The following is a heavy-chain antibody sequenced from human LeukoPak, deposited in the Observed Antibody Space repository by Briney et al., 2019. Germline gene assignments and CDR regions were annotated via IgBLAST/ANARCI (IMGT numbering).Heavy chain of an antibody. CDR3: ARDTYNWNVDAFDP. J-gene: IGHJ5*02. V-gene: IGHV4-34*01. CDR2: INHRGST. D-gene: IGHD1-20*01. CDR1: GGSFGGYY. Sequence: SETLSLTWAVYGGSFGGYYWSWVRQPPGKGLEWIGEINHRGSTDYNPSLKSRVTISIDKSKHHFSLKLTSVTAADTAIYYCARDTYNWNVDAFDPWGQGTLVTVSS.